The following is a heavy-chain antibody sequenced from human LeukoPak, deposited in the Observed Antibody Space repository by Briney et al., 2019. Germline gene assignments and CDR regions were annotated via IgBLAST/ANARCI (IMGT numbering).Heavy chain of an antibody. CDR1: GGSISSSSYY. CDR2: IYYSGST. V-gene: IGHV4-39*01. Sequence: SETLSLTCTVSGGSISSSSYYWGWIRQPPGKGLEWIGSIYYSGSTYYNPSLKSRVTISVDTSKNQFSLKLSSVTAADTAVYYCARHIDYYGSGLPSGANWFDPWGQGTLVTVSS. D-gene: IGHD3-10*01. CDR3: ARHIDYYGSGLPSGANWFDP. J-gene: IGHJ5*02.